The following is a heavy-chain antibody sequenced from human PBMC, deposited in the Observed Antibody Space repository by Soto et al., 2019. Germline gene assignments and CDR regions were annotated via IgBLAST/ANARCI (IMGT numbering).Heavy chain of an antibody. CDR3: AKHEGYCSSTTCSNFDS. J-gene: IGHJ4*02. Sequence: GESLKISCRGSGFTFTNYWIAWVRQMPGKGLEWMGIIYPGDSDTSYSPSFQGQVTISADKSINTAYLHWSSLKASDTAMYYCAKHEGYCSSTTCSNFDSWGQGTLVTVYS. CDR2: IYPGDSDT. V-gene: IGHV5-51*01. D-gene: IGHD2-2*01. CDR1: GFTFTNYW.